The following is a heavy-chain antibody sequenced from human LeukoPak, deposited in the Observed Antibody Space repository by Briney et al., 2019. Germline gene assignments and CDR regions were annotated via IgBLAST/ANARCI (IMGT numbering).Heavy chain of an antibody. CDR3: ARDTYYDFWSGYPLDAFDI. CDR1: GYTFTGYY. Sequence: GASVKVSCKASGYTFTGYYMHWVRQAPGQGLEWMGWISAYNGNTNYAQKLQGRVTMTTDTSTSTAYMELRSLRSDDTAVYYCARDTYYDFWSGYPLDAFDIWGQGTMVTVSS. CDR2: ISAYNGNT. V-gene: IGHV1-18*04. J-gene: IGHJ3*02. D-gene: IGHD3-3*01.